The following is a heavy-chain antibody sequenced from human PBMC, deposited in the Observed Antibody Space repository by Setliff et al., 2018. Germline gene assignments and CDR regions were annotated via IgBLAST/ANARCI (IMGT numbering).Heavy chain of an antibody. CDR1: GDSISNDYW. CDR3: ARGVRTGHLDS. Sequence: SETLSLTCAVSGDSISNDYWWSWVRQPPERELEWIGEINQSGTTNYNTPLKGRATISVDNSKNQFSLNLNSVTVADTAVYFCARGVRTGHLDSWGQGTLVTVSS. J-gene: IGHJ4*02. D-gene: IGHD1-1*01. V-gene: IGHV4-4*02. CDR2: INQSGTT.